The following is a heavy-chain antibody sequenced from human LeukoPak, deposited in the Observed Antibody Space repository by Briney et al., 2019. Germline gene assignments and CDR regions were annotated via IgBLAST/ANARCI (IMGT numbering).Heavy chain of an antibody. CDR3: ASGGGGSYYDAFDI. Sequence: SETLSLTCTVSGGSLSSRSYYWGWIRQPPGRGLEWFGCIYYSGSIYYNPSLKSQVTISVDTSKNQFSLKLSSVTAADTAVYYCASGGGGSYYDAFDIWGQGTMVTVSS. D-gene: IGHD1-26*01. CDR2: IYYSGSI. CDR1: GGSLSSRSYY. J-gene: IGHJ3*02. V-gene: IGHV4-39*07.